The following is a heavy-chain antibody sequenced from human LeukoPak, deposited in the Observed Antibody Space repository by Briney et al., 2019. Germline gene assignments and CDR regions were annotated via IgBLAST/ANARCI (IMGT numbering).Heavy chain of an antibody. CDR2: IYYSGST. CDR1: GGSISSSSYY. J-gene: IGHJ5*02. CDR3: ARTLPYNWFDP. Sequence: PSETPSLTCTVSGGSISSSSYYWGWIRQPPGKGLEWIGSIYYSGSTYYNPSLKSRVTISVDTSKNQFSLKLSSVTAADTAVYYCARTLPYNWFDPWGQGTLVTVSS. D-gene: IGHD1-26*01. V-gene: IGHV4-39*01.